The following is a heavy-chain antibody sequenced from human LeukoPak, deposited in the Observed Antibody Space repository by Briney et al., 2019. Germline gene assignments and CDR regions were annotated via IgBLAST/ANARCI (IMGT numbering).Heavy chain of an antibody. J-gene: IGHJ4*02. CDR3: ARIRGVIMEYYFDY. CDR2: IYYSGST. Sequence: PSETLCLTCTVSGGSISSYYWSWIRQPPGKGLEWIGYIYYSGSTNYNPSLKSRVTISVDTSKNQFSLKLSSVTAADTAVYYCARIRGVIMEYYFDYWGQGTLVTVSS. CDR1: GGSISSYY. D-gene: IGHD3-10*01. V-gene: IGHV4-59*01.